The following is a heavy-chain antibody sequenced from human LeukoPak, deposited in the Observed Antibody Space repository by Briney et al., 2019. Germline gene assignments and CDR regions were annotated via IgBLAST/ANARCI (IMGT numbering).Heavy chain of an antibody. CDR2: IYTSGST. V-gene: IGHV4-4*07. D-gene: IGHD3-16*02. J-gene: IGHJ3*02. Sequence: SETLSLTCTVSGGSINSFYWSWIRQPAGKGLEWIGRIYTSGSTNYNPSLKSRVTISVDTSKKQFSLKLRSVTAADTAVYYCARGGTVGVFGAFDIWSQGTMVTVSS. CDR3: ARGGTVGVFGAFDI. CDR1: GGSINSFY.